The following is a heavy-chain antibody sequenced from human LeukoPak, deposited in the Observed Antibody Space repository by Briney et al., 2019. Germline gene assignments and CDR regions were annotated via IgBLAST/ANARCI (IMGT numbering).Heavy chain of an antibody. V-gene: IGHV3-23*01. CDR2: ISGSADNT. CDR3: AILGYCISVRCQGDY. Sequence: GGSLRLSCAASGYTFSSYSMNWVRQAPGKGLEWVSAISGSADNTIYADSVKGRFTISRDNSKNTLYLQMNSLRAEDTAIYYCAILGYCISVRCQGDYWGQGTLVSVSS. D-gene: IGHD2-2*01. J-gene: IGHJ4*02. CDR1: GYTFSSYS.